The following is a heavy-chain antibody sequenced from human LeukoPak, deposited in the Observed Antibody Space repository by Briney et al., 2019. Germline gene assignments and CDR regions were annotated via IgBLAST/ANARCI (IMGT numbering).Heavy chain of an antibody. CDR3: ARCVTTDYYYYMDV. Sequence: PSETLSLTCTVSGGSISSYYWSWIRQPPGKGLEWIGYIYYSGSTNYNPSLKSRVTISVDTSKNQFSLKLSSVIAADTAVYYCARCVTTDYYYYMDVWGEGTTVTVSS. CDR1: GGSISSYY. J-gene: IGHJ6*03. CDR2: IYYSGST. V-gene: IGHV4-59*01. D-gene: IGHD4-11*01.